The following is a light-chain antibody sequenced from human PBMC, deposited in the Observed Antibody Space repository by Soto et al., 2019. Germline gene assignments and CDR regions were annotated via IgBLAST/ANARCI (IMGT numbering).Light chain of an antibody. CDR1: SGHSSDA. J-gene: IGLJ2*01. V-gene: IGLV4-69*01. CDR3: QTWGTGIQV. CDR2: LNSDGSH. Sequence: QLVLTQSPSASASLGASVNLTCTLSSGHSSDAIAWHQQQPEKGPRFLMKLNSDGSHTKGDGIPGRFSGSSSGAERYLTISSLQSEDEADYYCQTWGTGIQVFGGGTKLTVL.